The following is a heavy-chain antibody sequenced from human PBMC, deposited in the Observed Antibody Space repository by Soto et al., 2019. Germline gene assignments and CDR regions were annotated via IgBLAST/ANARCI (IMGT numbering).Heavy chain of an antibody. J-gene: IGHJ6*02. CDR1: GFTFSSYG. D-gene: IGHD3-22*01. CDR2: ISYDGSNK. CDR3: AKDGHYYDSSGYYLRTHYYYYYGMDV. Sequence: QVQLVESGGGVVQPGRSLRLSCAASGFTFSSYGMHWVRQAPGKGLEWVAVISYDGSNKYYADSVKGRFTISRDNSKNTLYLQMNSLRAEDTAVYYCAKDGHYYDSSGYYLRTHYYYYYGMDVWGQGTTVTVSS. V-gene: IGHV3-30*18.